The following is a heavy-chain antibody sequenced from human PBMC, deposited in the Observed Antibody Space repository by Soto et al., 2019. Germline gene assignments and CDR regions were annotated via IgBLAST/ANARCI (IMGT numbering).Heavy chain of an antibody. CDR1: GYKFGSAW. J-gene: IGHJ4*02. CDR2: IKPGTSDI. D-gene: IGHD3-3*02. CDR3: ARQLSHICDS. V-gene: IGHV5-51*01. Sequence: DXLKISCNGVGYKFGSAWIGWVRQMPGKGLEWMGIIKPGTSDIRYSPSCRGHVTISADEAVSTAYLQWSSLKASDTAMYYCARQLSHICDSWGQGTLVTVSS.